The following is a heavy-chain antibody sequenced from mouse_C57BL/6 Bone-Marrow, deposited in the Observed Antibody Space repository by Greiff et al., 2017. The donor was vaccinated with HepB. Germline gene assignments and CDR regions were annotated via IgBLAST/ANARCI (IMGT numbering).Heavy chain of an antibody. CDR2: IHPNSGST. D-gene: IGHD2-4*01. J-gene: IGHJ3*01. CDR3: ARHLYFDFPY. V-gene: IGHV1-64*01. Sequence: VKLQQPGAELVKPGASVKLSCKASGYTFTSYWMHWVKQRPGQGLEWIGMIHPNSGSTNYNEKFKSKATLTVDKSSSTAYMQLSSLTSEDSAVYYCARHLYFDFPYWGQGTLVTVSA. CDR1: GYTFTSYW.